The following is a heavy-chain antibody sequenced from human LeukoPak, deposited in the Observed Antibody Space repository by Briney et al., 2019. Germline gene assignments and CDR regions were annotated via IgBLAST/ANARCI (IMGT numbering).Heavy chain of an antibody. V-gene: IGHV1-46*01. CDR1: GYTFTSYY. J-gene: IGHJ3*01. Sequence: ASAKVSCKASGYTFTSYYMHWVRQAPGQGLEWMGIINPSGGSTSYAQKFQGRVTMTRDTSTSTVYMELSSLRSEDTAVYYCARAFDYDFWSGYYLGDWGQGTMVTVSS. CDR3: ARAFDYDFWSGYYLGD. D-gene: IGHD3-3*01. CDR2: INPSGGST.